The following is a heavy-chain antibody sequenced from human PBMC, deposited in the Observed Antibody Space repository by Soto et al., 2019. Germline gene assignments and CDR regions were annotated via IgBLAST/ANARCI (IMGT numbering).Heavy chain of an antibody. CDR1: GFSLSTSGVG. CDR2: IYWDDDN. D-gene: IGHD3-10*01. J-gene: IGHJ4*02. CDR3: AHHPYYGLGTYSFDY. V-gene: IGHV2-5*02. Sequence: QITLKESGPTLVKPTQTLTLTCTFSGFSLSTSGVGVGWIRQPPGKALEWLAVIYWDDDNRSSSSLKSRLTITMDTSKNQVVLTMTNMDPVDTATYYCAHHPYYGLGTYSFDYWGQGILVTVSS.